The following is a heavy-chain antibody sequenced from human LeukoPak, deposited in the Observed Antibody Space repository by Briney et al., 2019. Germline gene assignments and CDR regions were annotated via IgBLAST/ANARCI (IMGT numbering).Heavy chain of an antibody. CDR3: ARSITIFGVVSDPLGFDP. CDR1: GGTFSSYA. CDR2: IIPILGTA. J-gene: IGHJ5*02. Sequence: ASVKVSCKASGGTFSSYAISWVRQAPGQGLEWMGGIIPILGTANYAQKFQGRVTITTDESTSTAYMELSSLRSEDTAVYYCARSITIFGVVSDPLGFDPWGQGTLVTVSS. V-gene: IGHV1-69*05. D-gene: IGHD3-3*01.